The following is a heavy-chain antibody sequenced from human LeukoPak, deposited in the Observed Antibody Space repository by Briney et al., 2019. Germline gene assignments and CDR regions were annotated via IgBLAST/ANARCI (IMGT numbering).Heavy chain of an antibody. V-gene: IGHV4-31*03. D-gene: IGHD6-6*01. CDR2: TYYSGST. Sequence: PSETLSLTCTVSGGSISSGAFYWSWIRQHPGKGLEWIGYTYYSGSTYYNPSLRSRVTISVDTSKNQFSLKLSSATAADTAVYYCAGSYRSASISNGMDVWGQGTTVTVSS. J-gene: IGHJ6*02. CDR3: AGSYRSASISNGMDV. CDR1: GGSISSGAFY.